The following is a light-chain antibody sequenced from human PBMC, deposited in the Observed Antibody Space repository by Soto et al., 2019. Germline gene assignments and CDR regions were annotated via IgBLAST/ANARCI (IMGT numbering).Light chain of an antibody. CDR1: QSISNW. Sequence: DIQMTQSPSTLSASVGDRVTITCRASQSISNWLAWYQQKPGKAPKLLIYKASSLESGVPSRFSGSGSGTEFTLTINSLQPDDVATYYCQQYNSYSTFGQGTKLEIK. J-gene: IGKJ2*01. CDR2: KAS. V-gene: IGKV1-5*03. CDR3: QQYNSYST.